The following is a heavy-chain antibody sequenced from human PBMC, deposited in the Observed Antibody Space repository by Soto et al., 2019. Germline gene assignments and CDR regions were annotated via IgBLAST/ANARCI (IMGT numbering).Heavy chain of an antibody. CDR1: GGSISSGEYY. J-gene: IGHJ4*01. Sequence: PSETLSLTCSVSGGSISSGEYYWSWLRQHAGTGLEWIGYVHHSGTTFYKSSLRSRVSMSIDTSTNHFSLNLTSVTAADTAIYYCARHDVDTSMLFDYWGHGSLVTVSS. CDR3: ARHDVDTSMLFDY. D-gene: IGHD3-16*01. CDR2: VHHSGTT. V-gene: IGHV4-31*03.